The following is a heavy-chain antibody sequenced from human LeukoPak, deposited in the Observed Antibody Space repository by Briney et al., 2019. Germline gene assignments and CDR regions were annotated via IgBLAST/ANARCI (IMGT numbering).Heavy chain of an antibody. D-gene: IGHD5-12*01. CDR2: INPSGGST. J-gene: IGHJ6*02. CDR1: GYTFTSYD. Sequence: ASVKVSCKASGYTFTSYDINWVRQAPGQGLEWMGIINPSGGSTSYAQKFQGRVTMTRDTSTSTVYMELSSLRSEDTAVYYCARIRRGYSGYGLWGMNYYGMDVWGQGTTVTVSS. CDR3: ARIRRGYSGYGLWGMNYYGMDV. V-gene: IGHV1-46*01.